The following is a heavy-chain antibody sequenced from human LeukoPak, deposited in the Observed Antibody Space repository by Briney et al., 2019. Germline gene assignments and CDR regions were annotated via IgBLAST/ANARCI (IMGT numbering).Heavy chain of an antibody. Sequence: GASVKVSCKASGYTFTGYYMHWLRQAPGQGLEWMGWINPNSGGTNYAQKFQGRVTMTRDTSISTAYMELSRLRSDDTAVYYCARDRSPMGSSSPFDYWGQGTLVTVSS. J-gene: IGHJ4*02. CDR3: ARDRSPMGSSSPFDY. CDR2: INPNSGGT. CDR1: GYTFTGYY. D-gene: IGHD6-6*01. V-gene: IGHV1-2*02.